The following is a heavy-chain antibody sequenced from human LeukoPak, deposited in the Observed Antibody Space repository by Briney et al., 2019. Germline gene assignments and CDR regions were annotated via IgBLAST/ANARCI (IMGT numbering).Heavy chain of an antibody. D-gene: IGHD2-15*01. J-gene: IGHJ4*02. V-gene: IGHV3-43*01. CDR3: AKDIGVGSCNGCLFDY. CDR1: GFTFDDYT. Sequence: GGSLRLSCAASGFTFDDYTMHWVRQAPGKGLEWVSLISWDGDSTYYADSVKGRFTISRDNSKNSLYLQMNSLRTEDTALYYCAKDIGVGSCNGCLFDYWGQGTLVTVSS. CDR2: ISWDGDST.